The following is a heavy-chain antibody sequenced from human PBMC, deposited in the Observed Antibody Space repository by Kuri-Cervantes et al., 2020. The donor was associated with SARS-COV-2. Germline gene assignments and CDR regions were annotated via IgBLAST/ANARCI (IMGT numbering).Heavy chain of an antibody. CDR1: GGSISSSSYY. J-gene: IGHJ6*02. Sequence: ESLKISCTVSGGSISSSSYYWGWIRQPPGKGLEWIGSIYYSGSTYYNPSLKSRVTISVDTSKNQFSLKLSSVTAADTAVYYCARHPDYYYYYYGMDVWGQGTTVTVSS. V-gene: IGHV4-39*01. CDR2: IYYSGST. CDR3: ARHPDYYYYYYGMDV.